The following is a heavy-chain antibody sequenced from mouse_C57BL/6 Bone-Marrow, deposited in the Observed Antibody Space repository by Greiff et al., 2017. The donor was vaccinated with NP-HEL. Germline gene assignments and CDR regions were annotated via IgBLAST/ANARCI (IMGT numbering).Heavy chain of an antibody. V-gene: IGHV12-3*01. CDR3: AGVGYGSSYRYFDV. J-gene: IGHJ1*03. Sequence: LQESGPGLVKPSQSLFLTCSITGFPITSGYYWIWIRQSPGKPLEWMGYITHSGETFYNPSLHSPISITRATSKNQLFLQLNAVTTDETAMYYCAGVGYGSSYRYFDVWGTGTTVTVSS. D-gene: IGHD1-1*01. CDR1: GFPITSGYY. CDR2: ITHSGET.